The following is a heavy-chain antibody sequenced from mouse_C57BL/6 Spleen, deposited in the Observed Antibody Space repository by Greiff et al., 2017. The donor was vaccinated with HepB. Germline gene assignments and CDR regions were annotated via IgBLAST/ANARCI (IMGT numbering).Heavy chain of an antibody. CDR2: INPGSGGT. Sequence: VQLQQSGAELVRPGTSVKVSCKASGYAFTNYLIEWVKQRPGQGLEWIGVINPGSGGTNYNEKFKGKATLTADKSSSTAYMQLSSLTSEDSAVYFCAIYDYDGAYWGQGTLVTVSA. V-gene: IGHV1-54*01. CDR1: GYAFTNYL. J-gene: IGHJ3*01. D-gene: IGHD2-4*01. CDR3: AIYDYDGAY.